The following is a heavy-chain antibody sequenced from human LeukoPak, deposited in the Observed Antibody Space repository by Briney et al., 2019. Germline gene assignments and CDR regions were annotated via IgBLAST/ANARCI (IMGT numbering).Heavy chain of an antibody. V-gene: IGHV3-21*01. CDR3: ARSKPWGYCSGGSCYPIYYYYYYMDV. D-gene: IGHD2-15*01. Sequence: GGSLRLSCAASGFTFSSYSMNWVRQAPGRGLEWVSSISSSSNYIYYVDSVKGRFTISRDNAKNSLFLQMNSLRAEDTAVYFCARSKPWGYCSGGSCYPIYYYYYYMDVWGKGTTVTVSS. CDR2: ISSSSNYI. CDR1: GFTFSSYS. J-gene: IGHJ6*03.